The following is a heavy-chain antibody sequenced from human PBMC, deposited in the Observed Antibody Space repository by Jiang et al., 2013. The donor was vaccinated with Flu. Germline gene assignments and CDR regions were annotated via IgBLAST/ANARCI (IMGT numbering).Heavy chain of an antibody. CDR1: GASITSADYY. V-gene: IGHV4-30-4*01. D-gene: IGHD4-17*01. Sequence: GPGLVKPSGTLSLTCTVSGASITSADYYWSWIRQTPGKTLEWLGYIYYSGNAQYNPSLKTRISISVDTSKNQFSLKLSSVTAADTAVYYCAKSDYDDDASQRDYGDDGSQRDYYALDVWGPRDHGHHLL. J-gene: IGHJ6*01. CDR3: AKSDYDDDASQRDYGDDGSQRDYYALDV. CDR2: IYYSGNA.